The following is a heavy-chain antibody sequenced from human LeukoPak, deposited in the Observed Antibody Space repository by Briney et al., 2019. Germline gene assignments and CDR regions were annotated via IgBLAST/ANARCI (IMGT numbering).Heavy chain of an antibody. CDR3: ATKHESGSHDY. Sequence: GGSLRLSCAASGFTFSSYGMHWVRQAPGKGLEWVAVIWYDGSNKYYADSLKGRFTISRDNSKYTLYLQMNSLRAEDTAVYYCATKHESGSHDYWGQGTLVTVSS. CDR2: IWYDGSNK. D-gene: IGHD1-26*01. J-gene: IGHJ4*02. V-gene: IGHV3-33*01. CDR1: GFTFSSYG.